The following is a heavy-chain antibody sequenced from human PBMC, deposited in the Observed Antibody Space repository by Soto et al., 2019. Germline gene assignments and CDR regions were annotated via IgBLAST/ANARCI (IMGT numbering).Heavy chain of an antibody. J-gene: IGHJ6*02. D-gene: IGHD2-2*01. CDR1: GGSFSGYY. V-gene: IGHV4-34*01. CDR2: INHSGST. Sequence: PSETLSLTCAVYGGSFSGYYWSWIRQPPGKGLEWIGEINHSGSTNYNPSLKSRVTISVDTSKNQFSLKLSSVTAADTAVYYCARGGYCSSTSCIGGINYYYYYGMDVWGQGTTVTVS. CDR3: ARGGYCSSTSCIGGINYYYYYGMDV.